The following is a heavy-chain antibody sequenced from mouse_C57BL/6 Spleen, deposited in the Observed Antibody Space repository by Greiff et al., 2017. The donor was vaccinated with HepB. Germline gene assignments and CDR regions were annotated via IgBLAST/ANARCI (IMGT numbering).Heavy chain of an antibody. J-gene: IGHJ3*01. CDR2: IDPSDSYT. CDR1: GYTFTSYW. V-gene: IGHV1-50*01. CDR3: ARGGGPFAY. Sequence: VQLQQPGAELVKPGASVKLSCKASGYTFTSYWMQWVKQRPGQGLEWIGEIDPSDSYTNYNQKFKGKATLTVDTSSSTAYMQLSSLPSEDSAVYYCARGGGPFAYWGQGTLVTVSA.